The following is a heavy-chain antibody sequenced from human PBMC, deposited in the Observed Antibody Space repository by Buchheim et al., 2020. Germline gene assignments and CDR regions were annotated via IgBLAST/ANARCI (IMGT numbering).Heavy chain of an antibody. CDR1: GFTFSSYS. D-gene: IGHD3-10*01. CDR2: ISSVYTPI. Sequence: EVQLVESGGGLVQPGGSLRLSCAASGFTFSSYSMNWVRQAPGKGLDWVSYISSVYTPIYYADSVKGRFTVSRDNARNSMYLQMNSLRAEDTAVYYCARGFGEFNYWGQGTL. J-gene: IGHJ4*02. CDR3: ARGFGEFNY. V-gene: IGHV3-48*01.